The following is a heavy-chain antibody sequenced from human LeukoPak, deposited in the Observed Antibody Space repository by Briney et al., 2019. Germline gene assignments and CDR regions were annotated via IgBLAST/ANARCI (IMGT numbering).Heavy chain of an antibody. J-gene: IGHJ6*02. CDR2: IYSGGST. D-gene: IGHD3-3*01. CDR3: ARDESNYDFWSGYLIYGMDV. V-gene: IGHV3-53*01. CDR1: GFTVSSNY. Sequence: GGSLRLSCAASGFTVSSNYMSWVRQALGKGLEWVSVIYSGGSTYYADSVKGRFTISRDNSKNTLYLQMNSLRAEDTAVYYCARDESNYDFWSGYLIYGMDVWGQGTTVTVSS.